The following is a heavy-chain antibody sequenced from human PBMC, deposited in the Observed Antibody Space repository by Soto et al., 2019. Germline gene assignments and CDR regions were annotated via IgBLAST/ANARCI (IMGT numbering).Heavy chain of an antibody. Sequence: SETLSLTCTVSGGSISSSSYYWGWIRQPPGKGLEWIGSMYYSGSTYYNPSLKSRVTISVDTSKNQFSLKLNSVTAADTAVYYCARLGLSGYSYNWFDPWGQGILVTVSS. CDR2: MYYSGST. V-gene: IGHV4-39*01. D-gene: IGHD3-22*01. J-gene: IGHJ5*02. CDR1: GGSISSSSYY. CDR3: ARLGLSGYSYNWFDP.